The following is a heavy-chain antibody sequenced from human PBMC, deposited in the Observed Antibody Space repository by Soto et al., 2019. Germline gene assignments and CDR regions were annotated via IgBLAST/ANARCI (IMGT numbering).Heavy chain of an antibody. V-gene: IGHV4-59*01. J-gene: IGHJ5*02. D-gene: IGHD3-10*01. CDR1: GGSISRYY. CDR3: ARDPGSGSYYGWFDP. CDR2: IYYSGST. Sequence: QVQLQESGPGLVKPSETLSLTCTVSGGSISRYYWNWIRQPPGKGLEWIGYIYYSGSTNYNPSLTSHVTIXXAXSXXQFSLPLSSVTAADTAVYYCARDPGSGSYYGWFDPWGQGTLVTVSS.